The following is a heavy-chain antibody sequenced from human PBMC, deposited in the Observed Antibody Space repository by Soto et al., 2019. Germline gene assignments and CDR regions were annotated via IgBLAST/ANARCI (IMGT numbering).Heavy chain of an antibody. CDR3: ARGGGVVPPFEVNGMDV. V-gene: IGHV4-31*03. J-gene: IGHJ6*02. D-gene: IGHD2-21*01. Sequence: QVQLQESGPGLVKPSQTLSLTCTVSGGSISSGGYYWSWIRQHPGKGLEWIGYIYYSGSTYYNPSLKSRVTISVDTPKNQSSLKLSSVTAADTAVYYRARGGGVVPPFEVNGMDVWGQGTTVTVSS. CDR2: IYYSGST. CDR1: GGSISSGGYY.